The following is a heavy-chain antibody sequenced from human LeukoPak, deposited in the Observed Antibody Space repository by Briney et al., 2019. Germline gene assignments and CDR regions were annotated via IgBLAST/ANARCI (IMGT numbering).Heavy chain of an antibody. V-gene: IGHV1-18*01. CDR2: ISAYNGNT. D-gene: IGHD6-13*01. J-gene: IGHJ6*03. CDR3: ARDPGYSSSWYDMYYYYYMDV. Sequence: ASVKVSCKASGYTFTSYGISWVRQAPGQGLEWMGWISAYNGNTNYAQKLQGRVTMTTDTSTSTAYMELRSLRSDDTAVYYCARDPGYSSSWYDMYYYYYMDVWGKGTTVTVSS. CDR1: GYTFTSYG.